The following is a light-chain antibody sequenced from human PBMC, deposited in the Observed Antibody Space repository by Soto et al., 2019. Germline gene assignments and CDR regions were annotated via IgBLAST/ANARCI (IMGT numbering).Light chain of an antibody. CDR2: DAS. Sequence: DIQMTQSPSTLSASVGDRVTITCRASQSISSWLAWYQQKPGKAPKLLIYDASSLESGVPSRFSGSGSATEFTLSISSLQPDDFATYYCQQYNIYPWTFGQGTKVDIK. V-gene: IGKV1-5*01. CDR3: QQYNIYPWT. J-gene: IGKJ1*01. CDR1: QSISSW.